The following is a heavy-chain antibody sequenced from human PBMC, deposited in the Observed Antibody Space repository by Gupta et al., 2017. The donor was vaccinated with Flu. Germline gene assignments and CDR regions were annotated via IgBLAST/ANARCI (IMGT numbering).Heavy chain of an antibody. Sequence: EVQLVESGGGLVQPGGSLRLSCAASGFTFSSYWMHWVRQAPGKGLVWVSRINSDGSTTSYADSVKGRFTISRDNAKNTLYLQMKSLRAEDTAVYYCARVNYGHYDFDTWGQGTMVTVSS. D-gene: IGHD4-17*01. CDR2: INSDGSTT. CDR1: GFTFSSYW. CDR3: ARVNYGHYDFDT. J-gene: IGHJ3*02. V-gene: IGHV3-74*01.